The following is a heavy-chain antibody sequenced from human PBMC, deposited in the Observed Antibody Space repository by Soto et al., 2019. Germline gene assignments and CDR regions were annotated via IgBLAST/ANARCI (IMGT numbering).Heavy chain of an antibody. CDR1: GFTFSSYS. V-gene: IGHV3-21*01. CDR2: ISSSSSYI. Sequence: EVQLVESGGGLVKPGGSLRLSCAASGFTFSSYSMNWVRQAPGKGLEWVSSISSSSSYIYYADSVKCRFTISRDNAKNSLYLQMNSLRAEDTAVYYCARERGLMGAGDYYYYYGMDVWGQGTTVTVSS. CDR3: ARERGLMGAGDYYYYYGMDV. D-gene: IGHD1-26*01. J-gene: IGHJ6*02.